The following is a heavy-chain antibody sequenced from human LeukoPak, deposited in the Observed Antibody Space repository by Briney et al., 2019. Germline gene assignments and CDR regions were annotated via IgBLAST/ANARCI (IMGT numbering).Heavy chain of an antibody. CDR3: AKGHFSIRYFDWLPDGDFDY. D-gene: IGHD3-9*01. J-gene: IGHJ4*02. V-gene: IGHV3-23*01. CDR2: ISGSGGST. CDR1: GFTFSSYG. Sequence: GGSLRLSCAASGFTFSSYGMSWVRQAPGKGLEWVSAISGSGGSTYYADSVKGRFTISRDNSKNTLYLQMNSLRAEDTAVYYCAKGHFSIRYFDWLPDGDFDYWGQGTLVTVSS.